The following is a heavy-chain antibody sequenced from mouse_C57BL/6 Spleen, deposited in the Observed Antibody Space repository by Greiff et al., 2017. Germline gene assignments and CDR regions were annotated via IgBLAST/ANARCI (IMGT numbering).Heavy chain of an antibody. CDR1: GYTFTSYW. CDR3: VRGDGYYVWFAY. V-gene: IGHV1-53*01. Sequence: VQLQQPGTELVKPGASVKLSCKASGYTFTSYWMHWVKQRPGQGLEWIGNINPSNGGTNYNEKFKSKATLTVDKSSSTAYMQLSSLTSEDSAVEYCVRGDGYYVWFAYWGQGTLVTVSA. D-gene: IGHD2-3*01. J-gene: IGHJ3*01. CDR2: INPSNGGT.